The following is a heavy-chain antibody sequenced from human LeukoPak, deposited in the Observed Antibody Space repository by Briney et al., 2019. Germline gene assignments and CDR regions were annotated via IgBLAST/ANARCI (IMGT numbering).Heavy chain of an antibody. CDR1: GFTFDDYG. CDR3: ARDTPHRSIAVAGTLYYYYGMDV. CDR2: ISSSGSTI. Sequence: GGSLRLSCAASGFTFDDYGMSWVRQAPGKGLEWVSYISSSGSTIYYADSVKGRFTISRDNAKNALYLQMNSLRAEDTAVYYCARDTPHRSIAVAGTLYYYYGMDVWGQGTTVTVSS. V-gene: IGHV3-48*03. J-gene: IGHJ6*02. D-gene: IGHD6-19*01.